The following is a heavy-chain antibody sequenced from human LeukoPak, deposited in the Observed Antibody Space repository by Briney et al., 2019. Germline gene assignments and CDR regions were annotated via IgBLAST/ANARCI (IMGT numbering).Heavy chain of an antibody. CDR1: GFTFRRHW. CDR3: VGARSSLWSRQVSIWFDP. Sequence: PSGGSLRLSCAASGFTFRRHWMSWVRQAPGKGLEWVANIKFDGSEKFYGDSVKGRFTISRDNAKNSLYLQMNSLRAEDTATYFCVGARSSLWSRQVSIWFDPWGQGTLVTVSS. CDR2: IKFDGSEK. V-gene: IGHV3-7*01. D-gene: IGHD2-2*01. J-gene: IGHJ5*02.